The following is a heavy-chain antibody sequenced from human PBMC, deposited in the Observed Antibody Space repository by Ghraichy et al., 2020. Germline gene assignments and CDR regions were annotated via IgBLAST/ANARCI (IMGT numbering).Heavy chain of an antibody. Sequence: GGSLRLSCAASGFTFSSYGMHWVRQAPGKGLEWVAVISYDGSNKYYADSVKGRFTISRDNSKNTLYLQMNSLRAEDTAVYYCAKDLIGAPGEYQLLWDLDYWGQGTLVTVSS. D-gene: IGHD2-2*01. V-gene: IGHV3-30*18. CDR1: GFTFSSYG. CDR2: ISYDGSNK. CDR3: AKDLIGAPGEYQLLWDLDY. J-gene: IGHJ4*02.